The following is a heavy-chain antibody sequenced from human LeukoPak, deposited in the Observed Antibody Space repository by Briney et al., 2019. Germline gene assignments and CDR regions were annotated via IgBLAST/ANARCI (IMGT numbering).Heavy chain of an antibody. D-gene: IGHD6-13*01. CDR2: INHSGST. Sequence: SETLSLTCAVYGGSFSGYYWSWIRQPPGKGLEWIREINHSGSTNYNPSLKSRATISVATSKNQFSLKLSSVTAADTAVYYCARQFHTEQQLGEPFYPWGQGNLVTVSS. V-gene: IGHV4-34*01. CDR3: ARQFHTEQQLGEPFYP. CDR1: GGSFSGYY. J-gene: IGHJ5*02.